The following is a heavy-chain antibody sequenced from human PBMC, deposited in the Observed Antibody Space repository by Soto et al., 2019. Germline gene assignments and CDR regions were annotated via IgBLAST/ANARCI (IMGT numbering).Heavy chain of an antibody. D-gene: IGHD2-8*01. V-gene: IGHV3-48*01. Sequence: EVQLVESGGGLVQPGGSLRLSCAASGFTFSSYSMNWVRQAPGKGLEWVSFISSSSSSIYYADSVKGRFTISRDNAKSSLDLQMNSLRAEDTAVYYCARRGYCTNGVCYRRGDYWGQGTLVTVSS. CDR2: ISSSSSSI. J-gene: IGHJ4*02. CDR3: ARRGYCTNGVCYRRGDY. CDR1: GFTFSSYS.